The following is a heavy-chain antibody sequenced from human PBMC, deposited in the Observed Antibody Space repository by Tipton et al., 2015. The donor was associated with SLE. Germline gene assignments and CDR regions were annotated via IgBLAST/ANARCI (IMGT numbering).Heavy chain of an antibody. CDR3: AREVGKAFWSGYSN. D-gene: IGHD3-3*01. V-gene: IGHV4-59*11. CDR2: IYYSGTT. J-gene: IGHJ4*02. Sequence: TLSLTCTVSGGPISMHYWSWFRQAPGKGLEWIGYIYYSGTTKYNPSLKSRVTISIDTSKNQLSLKLSSATAADTAIYYCAREVGKAFWSGYSNWGQGTMVTVSS. CDR1: GGPISMHY.